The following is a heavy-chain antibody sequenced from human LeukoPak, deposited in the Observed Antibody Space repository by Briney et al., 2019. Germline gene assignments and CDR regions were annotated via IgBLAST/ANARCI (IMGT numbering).Heavy chain of an antibody. J-gene: IGHJ6*02. Sequence: SETLSLTCAVYGGSFSGYYWSWIRQPPGKGLEWIGEINHSGSTNYNPSLKSRVTISVDTSKNQFSLKLSSVTAADTAVYYCARDLLRWTYYYYGMDVWGQGTTVTVSS. V-gene: IGHV4-34*01. D-gene: IGHD4-23*01. CDR3: ARDLLRWTYYYYGMDV. CDR1: GGSFSGYY. CDR2: INHSGST.